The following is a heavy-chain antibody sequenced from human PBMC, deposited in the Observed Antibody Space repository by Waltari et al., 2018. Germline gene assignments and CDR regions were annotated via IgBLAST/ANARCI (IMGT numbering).Heavy chain of an antibody. CDR1: GLTFSDHY. J-gene: IGHJ4*02. V-gene: IGHV3-11*05. Sequence: QVQLVESGGGEVKPGGSLRISCAASGLTFSDHYMTWIRQTPGKGLECLSYISNSGSVTNYADSVKGRFTISRDNAKNSLYLQMNSLRAEDTAVYYCGRDRGYGQSDSWGQGTLVTVSS. CDR2: ISNSGSVT. CDR3: GRDRGYGQSDS. D-gene: IGHD5-18*01.